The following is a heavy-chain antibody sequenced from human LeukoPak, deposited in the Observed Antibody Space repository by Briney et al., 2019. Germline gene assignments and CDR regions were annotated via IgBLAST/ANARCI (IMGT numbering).Heavy chain of an antibody. J-gene: IGHJ4*02. CDR2: ISYDGTNK. Sequence: GGSLRLSCAASGFTFSRFGMHWVRQAPGKGLGWVAVISYDGTNKYYADSVKGRFTISRDNSKNTLSLQMNSLRTEDTAVYYCARDGMWFGNLLSGGYDYWGQGTLVTVSS. V-gene: IGHV3-30*03. CDR3: ARDGMWFGNLLSGGYDY. D-gene: IGHD3-10*01. CDR1: GFTFSRFG.